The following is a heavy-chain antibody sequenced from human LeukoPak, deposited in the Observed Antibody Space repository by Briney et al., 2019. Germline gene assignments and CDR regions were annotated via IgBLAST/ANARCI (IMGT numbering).Heavy chain of an antibody. J-gene: IGHJ4*02. CDR3: AKGSYYDSSGSFYFDY. V-gene: IGHV3-23*01. CDR2: ISGSGDNT. CDR1: GFSFSDSV. Sequence: GGSLRLSCVASGFSFSDSVIHWVRQAPGKGLEWVSGISGSGDNTYYADSVKGRFTISRDNSKNTLYVQVNSLGTEDTAAYYCAKGSYYDSSGSFYFDYWGQGTLVTVSS. D-gene: IGHD3-22*01.